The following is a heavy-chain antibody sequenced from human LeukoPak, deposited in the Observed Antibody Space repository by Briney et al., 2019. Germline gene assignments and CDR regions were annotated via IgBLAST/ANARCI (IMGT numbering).Heavy chain of an antibody. D-gene: IGHD3-16*02. J-gene: IGHJ4*02. V-gene: IGHV4-61*02. CDR3: ARSSRLGELSSSPFDY. Sequence: SETLSLTCTVSGGSISSGSYYWRWIRQPAGKGLEWIGRIYTSGSTNYNPSLKSRVTTSVDTSKNQFSLELSSVTAADTAVYYCARSSRLGELSSSPFDYWGQGTLVTVSS. CDR1: GGSISSGSYY. CDR2: IYTSGST.